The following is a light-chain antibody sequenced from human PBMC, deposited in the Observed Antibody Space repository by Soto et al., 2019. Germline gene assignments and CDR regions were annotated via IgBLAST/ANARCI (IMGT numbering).Light chain of an antibody. CDR1: SSDVGGYNS. CDR3: SSYTRGSTLYV. V-gene: IGLV2-14*01. J-gene: IGLJ1*01. CDR2: DVR. Sequence: QSALTQPASVSGSPGQSITISCTGTSSDVGGYNSVSWYQQYPGKAPKLMIYDVRNRPSGVSNRFSGSKSGNTASLTISGLQAEDEADYYCSSYTRGSTLYVFGTGTKLTVL.